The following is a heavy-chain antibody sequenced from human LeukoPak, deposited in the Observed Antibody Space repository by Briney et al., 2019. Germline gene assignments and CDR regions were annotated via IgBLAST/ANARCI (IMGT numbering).Heavy chain of an antibody. CDR3: AKVLGGYCSGGSCYEDYYYYYMDV. CDR1: GFTFSSYG. D-gene: IGHD2-15*01. Sequence: GGSLRLSCAASGFTFSSYGMHWVRQAPGKGLEWVAFIRYDGSNKYYADSVKGRFTISRDNSKNTLYLQMNSMRAEDTAVYYCAKVLGGYCSGGSCYEDYYYYYMDVWGKGTTVTVSS. J-gene: IGHJ6*03. V-gene: IGHV3-30*02. CDR2: IRYDGSNK.